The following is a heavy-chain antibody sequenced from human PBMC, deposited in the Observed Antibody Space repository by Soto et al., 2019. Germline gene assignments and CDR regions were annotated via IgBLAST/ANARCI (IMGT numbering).Heavy chain of an antibody. J-gene: IGHJ3*01. CDR1: GFFISSGNY. D-gene: IGHD2-15*01. Sequence: SETLSLTCAVSGFFISSGNYWGWIRTPPGKGLEWIGSIFHGGNTYYNPSLKSRVTISVDMSKSQFSLKLNSVTAADTTVYYCARARLYDAFDVWGQGTVVTVSS. CDR2: IFHGGNT. V-gene: IGHV4-38-2*01. CDR3: ARARLYDAFDV.